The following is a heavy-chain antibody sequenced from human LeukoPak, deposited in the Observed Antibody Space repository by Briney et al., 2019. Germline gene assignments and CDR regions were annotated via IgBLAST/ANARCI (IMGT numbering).Heavy chain of an antibody. Sequence: SETLSLTCTVSGGSISSSSYYWGWIRQPPGKGLEWIGSIYYSGSTYYNPSLKSRVTISVDMSKNQFSLKLSSVTAADTAVYYCARDVFDDGAAAEGIFDPWGQGTLVTVSS. J-gene: IGHJ5*02. CDR2: IYYSGST. CDR3: ARDVFDDGAAAEGIFDP. CDR1: GGSISSSSYY. D-gene: IGHD6-13*01. V-gene: IGHV4-39*07.